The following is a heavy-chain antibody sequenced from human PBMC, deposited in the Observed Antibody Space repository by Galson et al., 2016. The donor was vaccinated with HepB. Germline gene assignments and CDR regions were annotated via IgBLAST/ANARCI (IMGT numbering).Heavy chain of an antibody. Sequence: ETLSLTCTVSGGSISSSRYSWGWIRQPPGKGLEWIGCLYYSGSTYYNSSLKSRVTIYVDTSKNQFSLNLSAVTAADTAVYYCARYCSSTSCSRYGDILTGYDGPFWGQGTLVTVSS. D-gene: IGHD2-2*01. CDR1: GGSISSSRYS. CDR2: LYYSGST. J-gene: IGHJ4*02. V-gene: IGHV4-39*01. CDR3: ARYCSSTSCSRYGDILTGYDGPF.